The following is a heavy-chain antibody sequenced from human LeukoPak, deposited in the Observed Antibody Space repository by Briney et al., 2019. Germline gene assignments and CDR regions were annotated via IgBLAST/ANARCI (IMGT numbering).Heavy chain of an antibody. CDR2: ISWNGGSI. CDR3: AKGIAAAGTPDY. J-gene: IGHJ4*02. Sequence: GRSLRLSCAASGFTFDDYAMHWVRQAPGKGLEWVSGISWNGGSIGYADSVKGRFTISRDNAKNSLYLQMNSLRAEDTALYYCAKGIAAAGTPDYWGQGTLVTVCS. V-gene: IGHV3-9*01. D-gene: IGHD6-13*01. CDR1: GFTFDDYA.